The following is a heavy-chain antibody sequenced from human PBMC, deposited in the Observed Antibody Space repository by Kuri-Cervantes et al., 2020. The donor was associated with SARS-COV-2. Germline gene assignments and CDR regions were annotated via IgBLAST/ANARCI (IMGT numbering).Heavy chain of an antibody. CDR1: GGSISSSSYY. J-gene: IGHJ5*02. V-gene: IGHV4-39*07. Sequence: SETLSLTCTVSGGSISSSSYYWGWIRQPPGKGLEWIGSIYYSGSTYYNPSLKSRVTISVDTSKNQFSLKLSSVNAADTAVYYCARSPDLWWFDPWGQGTLVTVSS. D-gene: IGHD3-3*01. CDR3: ARSPDLWWFDP. CDR2: IYYSGST.